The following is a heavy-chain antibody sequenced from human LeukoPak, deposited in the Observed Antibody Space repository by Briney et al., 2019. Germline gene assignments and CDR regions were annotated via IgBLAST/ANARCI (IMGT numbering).Heavy chain of an antibody. V-gene: IGHV3-15*01. CDR2: IKSKTDGRTT. CDR1: GLTFSNAW. D-gene: IGHD4-11*01. CDR3: TTDLTTDFDF. Sequence: PGRSLRLSCAASGLTFSNAWIRWVRQAPGEGLELVGRIKSKTDGRTTHYIAAAKGRVTISRDDSKNTLYLQMNSLKTEDTAVYYCTTDLTTDFDFWGQGTLVTVSS. J-gene: IGHJ4*02.